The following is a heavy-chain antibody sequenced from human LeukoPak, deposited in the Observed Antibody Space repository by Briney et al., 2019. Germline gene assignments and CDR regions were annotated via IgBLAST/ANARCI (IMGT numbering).Heavy chain of an antibody. J-gene: IGHJ4*02. Sequence: GGSLRLSCAASGFTFSSYGMHWVRQAPGKGLEWVALISNDGINTYYADSVKGRFTISRDTPKKTLSLQMSSLRAEDTAVYYCAKHSAIYCSSTSCHGGFDYWGQGTLVTVSS. CDR2: ISNDGINT. CDR1: GFTFSSYG. CDR3: AKHSAIYCSSTSCHGGFDY. V-gene: IGHV3-30*18. D-gene: IGHD2-2*01.